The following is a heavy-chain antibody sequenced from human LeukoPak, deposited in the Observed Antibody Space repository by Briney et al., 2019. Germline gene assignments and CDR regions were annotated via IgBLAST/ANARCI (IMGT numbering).Heavy chain of an antibody. CDR1: GGSISSSSYY. CDR2: IYYSGST. V-gene: IGHV4-39*01. Sequence: PSETLSLTCTVSGGSISSSSYYWGWIRQPPGKGLEWIGSIYYSGSTYYNPSLKSRVTISVDTSKDQFSLKLSSVTAADTAVYYCARHEAGSFRDFWSGYPLDAFDIWGQGTMVTISS. D-gene: IGHD3-3*01. CDR3: ARHEAGSFRDFWSGYPLDAFDI. J-gene: IGHJ3*02.